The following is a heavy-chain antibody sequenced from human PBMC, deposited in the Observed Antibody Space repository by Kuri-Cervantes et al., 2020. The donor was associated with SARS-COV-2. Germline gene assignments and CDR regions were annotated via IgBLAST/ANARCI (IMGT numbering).Heavy chain of an antibody. Sequence: SETLFLTCTVSGASITHHYWSWMRQPPGKGLEWIGYVHNSGSTSFSPSLRSRVTMSIDTSMSQFSLKLYSVTAADTAIYYCAGASFGLVGACDYWGHGTLVTVSS. V-gene: IGHV4-59*11. D-gene: IGHD3/OR15-3a*01. CDR1: GASITHHY. CDR2: VHNSGST. CDR3: AGASFGLVGACDY. J-gene: IGHJ4*01.